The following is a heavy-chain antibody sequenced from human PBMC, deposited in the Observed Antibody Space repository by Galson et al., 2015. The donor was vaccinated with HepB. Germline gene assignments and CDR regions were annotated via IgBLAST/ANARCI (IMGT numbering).Heavy chain of an antibody. V-gene: IGHV1-18*04. CDR2: LRANNGKA. D-gene: IGHD2-15*01. CDR1: GYTFTSHF. CDR3: ARGRYCSGAGCYSPPLDEFFQH. J-gene: IGHJ1*01. Sequence: SVKVSCKASGYTFTSHFIAWVRQAPGQGLERIGRLRANNGKANYPQQVRGRVTMTTDASTSTAYMELRSRRSDDTAMYYCARGRYCSGAGCYSPPLDEFFQHWGQGTQVTVAS.